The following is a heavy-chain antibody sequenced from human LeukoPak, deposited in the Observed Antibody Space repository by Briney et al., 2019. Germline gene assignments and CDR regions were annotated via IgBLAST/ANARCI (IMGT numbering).Heavy chain of an antibody. CDR1: GFTFNNYA. J-gene: IGHJ3*02. CDR3: ANGGAAVRGRYAFDI. D-gene: IGHD3-10*01. V-gene: IGHV3-23*01. CDR2: ISPSGDST. Sequence: GGSLRLSCAASGFTFNNYAMNWVRQAPGKGLEWVSHISPSGDSTYYADSVKGRFTISRDNSKNTVYLQMNSLGAEDTALYYCANGGAAVRGRYAFDIWGQGTMVTVSS.